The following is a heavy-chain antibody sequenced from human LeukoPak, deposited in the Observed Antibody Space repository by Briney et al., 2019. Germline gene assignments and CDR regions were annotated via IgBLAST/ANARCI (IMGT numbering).Heavy chain of an antibody. CDR3: ARDLAQWLGTDYYYGMDV. Sequence: SETLSLTCTVSGGSISSGDYYWSWIRQPPGKGLEWIGYIYYSGSTYYNPSLKSRVTISVDTSKSQFSLKLSSVTAADTAVYYCARDLAQWLGTDYYYGMDVWGQGTTVTVSS. J-gene: IGHJ6*02. V-gene: IGHV4-30-4*01. CDR1: GGSISSGDYY. CDR2: IYYSGST. D-gene: IGHD6-19*01.